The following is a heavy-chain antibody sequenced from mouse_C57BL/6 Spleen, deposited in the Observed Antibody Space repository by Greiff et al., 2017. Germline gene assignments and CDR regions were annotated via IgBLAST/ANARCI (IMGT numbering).Heavy chain of an antibody. CDR2: IRSKSNNYAK. J-gene: IGHJ2*01. CDR1: GFSFITYA. Sequence: GGGLVQPKGSLNFSCAVSGFSFITYAMHWVRQAPGKGLERVSRIRSKSNNYAKYYADSVNDRFTISRDDSESMLYLQMNNLKTEDTAMYYCARNYGYYFDYWGQGTTLTVSS. V-gene: IGHV10-1*01. CDR3: ARNYGYYFDY. D-gene: IGHD1-1*01.